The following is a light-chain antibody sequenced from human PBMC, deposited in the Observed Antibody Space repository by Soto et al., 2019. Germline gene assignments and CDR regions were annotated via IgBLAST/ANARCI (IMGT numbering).Light chain of an antibody. Sequence: DIVMTQSPDSLAVSLGERATINCKSSQSVLYSSNNKNYLAWYQQKPGQPPKLLIYWASTRESGVPDRFSGSGSGTDFTLNISSLQAEDVAVYYCQQYYSSPRTFGQGTKLEIK. J-gene: IGKJ2*02. CDR3: QQYYSSPRT. CDR2: WAS. CDR1: QSVLYSSNNKNY. V-gene: IGKV4-1*01.